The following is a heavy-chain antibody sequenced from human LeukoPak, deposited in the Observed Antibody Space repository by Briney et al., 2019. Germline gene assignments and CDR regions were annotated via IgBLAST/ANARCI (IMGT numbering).Heavy chain of an antibody. CDR1: GYTFTSYD. J-gene: IGHJ4*02. Sequence: EASVKVSCKASGYTFTSYDINWVRQGTGQGLEWMGWMNPNSGNTGYAQKFQGRVAITRNTSISTAYMELSSLRSEDTAVYYCARGQQVYARYYFDYWGQGTLVTVSS. D-gene: IGHD2-8*01. CDR2: MNPNSGNT. CDR3: ARGQQVYARYYFDY. V-gene: IGHV1-8*03.